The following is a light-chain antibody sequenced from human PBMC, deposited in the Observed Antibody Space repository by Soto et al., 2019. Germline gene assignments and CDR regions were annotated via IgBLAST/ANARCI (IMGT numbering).Light chain of an antibody. J-gene: IGKJ5*01. V-gene: IGKV3-20*01. CDR3: QQYGDSPRT. CDR1: RSLDSGH. CDR2: DAF. Sequence: EIVLTQSPGTLSLSPGESATLSCRASRSLDSGHLAWYQQKVGRAPRLLIHDAFTRATGIPDRFSGSGSGTDFTLTIARLEPEDFAVYYCQQYGDSPRTFGQGTRLEIK.